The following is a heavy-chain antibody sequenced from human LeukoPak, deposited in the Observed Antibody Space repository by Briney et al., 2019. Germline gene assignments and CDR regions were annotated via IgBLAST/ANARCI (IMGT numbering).Heavy chain of an antibody. Sequence: SETLSLTCTVSGGSISSSSYYWGWIRQPPGKGLEWIGSIYYSGSTYYNPSLKSRVTISVDTSKNQFSLKLSSVTAADTAVYYCARARTTGLADVWGQGTTVTVSS. CDR1: GGSISSSSYY. CDR3: ARARTTGLADV. CDR2: IYYSGST. D-gene: IGHD1-1*01. V-gene: IGHV4-39*01. J-gene: IGHJ6*02.